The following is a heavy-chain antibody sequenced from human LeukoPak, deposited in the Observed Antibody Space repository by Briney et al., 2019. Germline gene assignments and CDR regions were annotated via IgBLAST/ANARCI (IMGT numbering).Heavy chain of an antibody. D-gene: IGHD3-9*01. J-gene: IGHJ4*02. Sequence: GGSLRLSCAASGFTVSSNYMSWVRQAPGKGLEWVSVIYSGGSTYYADSVKGRFTISRDNSKNTLYLQMNSLRAEDTAVYYCAKRDYDILTGLDYWGQGTLVTVSS. CDR1: GFTVSSNY. CDR2: IYSGGST. V-gene: IGHV3-53*01. CDR3: AKRDYDILTGLDY.